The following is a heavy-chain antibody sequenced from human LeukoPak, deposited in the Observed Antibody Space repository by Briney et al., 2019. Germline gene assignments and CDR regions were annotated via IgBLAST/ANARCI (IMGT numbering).Heavy chain of an antibody. CDR2: IWYDGSNK. CDR1: GFTLSAYW. V-gene: IGHV3-33*08. Sequence: GGSLRLSCAASGFTLSAYWMHWVRQAPGKGLEWVAVIWYDGSNKYYADSVKGRFTISRDNSKNTLYLQMNSLRAEDTAVYYCARVSRYYDSSGSYYGMDVWGQGTTVTVSS. D-gene: IGHD3-22*01. J-gene: IGHJ6*02. CDR3: ARVSRYYDSSGSYYGMDV.